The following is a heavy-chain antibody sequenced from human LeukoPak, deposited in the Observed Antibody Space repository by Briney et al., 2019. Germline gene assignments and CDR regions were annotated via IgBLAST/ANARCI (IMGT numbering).Heavy chain of an antibody. V-gene: IGHV1-8*03. Sequence: GESLKISCKGSGYSFTSYDINWVRQATGQGLEWMGWMNPNSGNTGYAQKFQGRVTITRNTSISTAYMELSSLRSEDTAVYYCARYGGYDFWSGSYYFDYWGQGTLVTVSS. CDR1: GYSFTSYD. CDR3: ARYGGYDFWSGSYYFDY. D-gene: IGHD3-3*01. J-gene: IGHJ4*02. CDR2: MNPNSGNT.